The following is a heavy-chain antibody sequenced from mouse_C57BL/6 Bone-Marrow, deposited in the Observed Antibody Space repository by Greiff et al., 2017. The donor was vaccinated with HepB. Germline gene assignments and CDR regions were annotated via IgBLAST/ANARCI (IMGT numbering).Heavy chain of an antibody. J-gene: IGHJ2*01. V-gene: IGHV1-54*01. Sequence: VQLQQSGAELVRPGTSVKVSCKASGYAFTNYLIEWVKQRPGQGLEWIGVINPGSGGTNYNEKFKGKATLTADKSSSTAYMQLSSLTSEDSAVYFCARGDGSSYGFDYWGQGTTLTVSS. CDR3: ARGDGSSYGFDY. CDR1: GYAFTNYL. CDR2: INPGSGGT. D-gene: IGHD1-1*01.